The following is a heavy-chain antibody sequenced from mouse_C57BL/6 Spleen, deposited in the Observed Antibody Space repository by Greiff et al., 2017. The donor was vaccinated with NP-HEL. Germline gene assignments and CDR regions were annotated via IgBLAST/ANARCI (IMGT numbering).Heavy chain of an antibody. V-gene: IGHV1-64*01. CDR1: GYTFTSYW. CDR3: ARFCDYDAFDY. Sequence: QVQLKQPGAELVKPGASVKLSCKASGYTFTSYWMHWVKQRPGQGLEWIGMIHPNSGSTNYNEKFKSKATLTVDKSSSTAYMQLSSLTSEDSAVYYCARFCDYDAFDYWGQGTTLTVSS. CDR2: IHPNSGST. D-gene: IGHD2-4*01. J-gene: IGHJ2*01.